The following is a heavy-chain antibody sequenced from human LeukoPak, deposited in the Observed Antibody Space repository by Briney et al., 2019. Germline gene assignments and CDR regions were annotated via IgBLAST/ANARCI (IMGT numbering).Heavy chain of an antibody. CDR2: IYPSGST. CDR1: GDSICTYY. J-gene: IGHJ3*02. D-gene: IGHD2-2*01. V-gene: IGHV4-4*07. Sequence: SETLSLTCTVSGDSICTYYWNWIRQPAGKGLEWIGRIYPSGSTNYNPSLKSRVTMSVDTSKNQFSLKLSSVTAADTAVYYCARDRCNSTTCASRGAFDIWGQGTMVTVS. CDR3: ARDRCNSTTCASRGAFDI.